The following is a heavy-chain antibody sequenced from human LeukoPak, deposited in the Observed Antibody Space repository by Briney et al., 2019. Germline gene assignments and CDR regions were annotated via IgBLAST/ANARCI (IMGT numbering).Heavy chain of an antibody. J-gene: IGHJ4*02. CDR2: IYTSGST. D-gene: IGHD3-22*01. CDR3: ARFRLDIGSNYYDSSGYYYGSYYFDY. Sequence: SETLSLTCTVSGGSISSGSYYWSWIRQPAGKGLEWIGRIYTSGSTNYNPSLKSRVTISVDTSKNQFSLKLSSVTAADTAVYYCARFRLDIGSNYYDSSGYYYGSYYFDYWGQGTLVTVSS. CDR1: GGSISSGSYY. V-gene: IGHV4-61*02.